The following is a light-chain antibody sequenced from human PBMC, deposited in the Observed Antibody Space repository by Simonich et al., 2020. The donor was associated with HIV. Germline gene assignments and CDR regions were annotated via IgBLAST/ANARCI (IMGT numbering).Light chain of an antibody. J-gene: IGKJ1*01. V-gene: IGKV4-1*01. CDR3: QQYYSTPRT. CDR1: QSVLHSSNNKNY. Sequence: DIVMTQSPDSLAVSLGERATNNCKSSQSVLHSSNNKNYLVWYQQKPGQPPKLRIYWASTRESGVPDRFSGSGSGTDFTLTISSLQAEDVAVYYCQQYYSTPRTFGQGTKVEIK. CDR2: WAS.